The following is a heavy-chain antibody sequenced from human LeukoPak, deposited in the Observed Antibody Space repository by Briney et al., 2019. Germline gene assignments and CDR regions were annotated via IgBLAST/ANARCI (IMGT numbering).Heavy chain of an antibody. CDR3: ASHGDYVDY. J-gene: IGHJ4*02. CDR2: ISYDGSNK. V-gene: IGHV3-30-3*01. CDR1: GFTFSSYT. Sequence: GGSLRLSCAASGFTFSSYTIHWVRQAPGKGLEWVAVISYDGSNKYYADSVKGRFTISRDNSKNTLYLQMNSLRAEDTAVYYCASHGDYVDYWGQGTLVTVSS. D-gene: IGHD4-17*01.